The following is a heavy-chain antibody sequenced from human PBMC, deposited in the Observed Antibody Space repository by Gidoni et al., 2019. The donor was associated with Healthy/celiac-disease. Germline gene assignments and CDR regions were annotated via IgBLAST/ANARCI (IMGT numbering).Heavy chain of an antibody. CDR2: ISGSGGST. CDR1: GFTFSSYA. CDR3: AKAAVVTLAEYFQH. V-gene: IGHV3-23*01. D-gene: IGHD2-21*02. J-gene: IGHJ1*01. Sequence: EVQLLESGGGLVQPGGSLSLSCAASGFTFSSYAMSWVRQAPGKGLEWVSAISGSGGSTYYADSVKGRFTISRDNSKNTLYWQMNSLRAEDTAVYYGAKAAVVTLAEYFQHWGQGTLSPSPQ.